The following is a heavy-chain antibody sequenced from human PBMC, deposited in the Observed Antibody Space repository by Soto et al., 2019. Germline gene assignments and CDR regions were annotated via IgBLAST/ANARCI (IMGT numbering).Heavy chain of an antibody. V-gene: IGHV1-18*01. CDR3: ARDIEIVLVPAAMRPDYYYYGMDV. D-gene: IGHD2-2*01. CDR1: GYTFTSYG. Sequence: ASVKVSCKASGYTFTSYGISWVRQAPGQGLEWMGWISAYNGNTNYAQKLQGRVTMTTDTSTSTAYMELRSLRSDDTAVYCCARDIEIVLVPAAMRPDYYYYGMDVWGQGTTVTVSS. J-gene: IGHJ6*02. CDR2: ISAYNGNT.